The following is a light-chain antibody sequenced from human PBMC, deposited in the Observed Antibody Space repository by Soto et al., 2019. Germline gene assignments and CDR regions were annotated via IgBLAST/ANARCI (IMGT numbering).Light chain of an antibody. CDR1: SGSIASNY. CDR2: EDN. J-gene: IGLJ2*01. Sequence: NFMLTQPHSVSESPGKTVTISCTRSSGSIASNYVQCYQQRPGSAPTPVIYEDNERPSGVPDRFSGSIDSSSNSASLTISGLKTDDEADYYCQSYHSGNVVFGGGTKLTVL. CDR3: QSYHSGNVV. V-gene: IGLV6-57*04.